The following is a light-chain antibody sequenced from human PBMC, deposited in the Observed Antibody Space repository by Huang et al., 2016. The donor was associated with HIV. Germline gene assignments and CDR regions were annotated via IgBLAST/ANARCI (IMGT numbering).Light chain of an antibody. CDR1: QNISNC. CDR2: RSS. J-gene: IGKJ2*01. Sequence: DIQMTQSPSTLSTSVGDRVNITCRASQNISNCLAWYQLRPCQAPKLLIYRSSTLGTGVPSRFSGSGSGTDFTLSINSLQPDDFASYFCQHYSTHLYTFGQGTRL. V-gene: IGKV1-5*03. CDR3: QHYSTHLYT.